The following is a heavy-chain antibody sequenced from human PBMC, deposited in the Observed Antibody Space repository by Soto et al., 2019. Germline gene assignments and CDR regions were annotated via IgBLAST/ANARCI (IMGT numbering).Heavy chain of an antibody. V-gene: IGHV4-59*01. D-gene: IGHD3-22*01. J-gene: IGHJ3*02. Sequence: SETLSLTCTVSGGSISSYYWSWIRQPPGKGLEWIGYIYYSGSTNYNPSLKSRVTISVDTSRNQFSLKLSSVTAADTAVYYCARGSDSSGYSNDAFDIWGQGTVVTVSS. CDR2: IYYSGST. CDR1: GGSISSYY. CDR3: ARGSDSSGYSNDAFDI.